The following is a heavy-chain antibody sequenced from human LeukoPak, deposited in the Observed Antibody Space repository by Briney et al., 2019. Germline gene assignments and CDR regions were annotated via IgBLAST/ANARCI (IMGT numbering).Heavy chain of an antibody. CDR3: ARDREYSSSSWDYYYYMDV. V-gene: IGHV1-18*01. J-gene: IGHJ6*03. CDR1: GGTFSSYA. D-gene: IGHD6-6*01. Sequence: ASVKVSCKASGGTFSSYAISWVRQAPGQGLEWMGWISAYNGNTNYAQKLQGRVTMTTDTSTSTAYMELRSLRSDDTAVYYCARDREYSSSSWDYYYYMDVWGKGTTVTVSS. CDR2: ISAYNGNT.